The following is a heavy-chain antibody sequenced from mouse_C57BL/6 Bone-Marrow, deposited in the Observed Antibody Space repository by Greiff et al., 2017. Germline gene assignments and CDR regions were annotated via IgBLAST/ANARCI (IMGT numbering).Heavy chain of an antibody. CDR3: ARGGAMDY. V-gene: IGHV3-6*01. J-gene: IGHJ4*01. CDR1: GYSITSGNY. CDR2: ISNDGSN. Sequence: EVHLVESGPGLVKPSQSLSLTCSVTGYSITSGNYWNWIRQFPGNKLEWMGYISNDGSNNYNPSLKNRISITRDTSKNQFFLKLNSVTTEDTATYYCARGGAMDYWGQGTSVTVSS.